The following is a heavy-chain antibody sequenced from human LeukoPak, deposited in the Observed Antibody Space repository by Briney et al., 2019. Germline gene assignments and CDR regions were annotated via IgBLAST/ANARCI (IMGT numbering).Heavy chain of an antibody. D-gene: IGHD6-13*01. V-gene: IGHV3-7*01. CDR2: IKQDGSEK. CDR3: ARAVGSSWYNYYYYYMDV. CDR1: GFTFSSYW. J-gene: IGHJ6*03. Sequence: GGSLRVSCAASGFTFSSYWMSWVRQARGKGLEWVANIKQDGSEKYYVDSVKGRFTISRDNAKNSLYLQMNSLRAEDTAVYYCARAVGSSWYNYYYYYMDVWGQGTTVTVSS.